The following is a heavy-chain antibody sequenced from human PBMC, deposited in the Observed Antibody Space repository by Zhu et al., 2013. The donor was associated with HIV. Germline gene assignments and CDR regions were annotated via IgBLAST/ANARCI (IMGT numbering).Heavy chain of an antibody. V-gene: IGHV1-2*02. CDR3: ARAPLYCSGGSCYSLVY. Sequence: QVQLVQSGAEVKKPGASVKVSCKASGYTFTGYYMHWVRQAPGQGLEWMGWINPNSGGTNYAQKFQGRVTMARDTSISTAYMELSRLRSDDTAVYYCARAPLYCSGGSCYSLVYWGQGTLVTVSS. CDR1: GYTFTGYY. CDR2: INPNSGGT. D-gene: IGHD2-15*01. J-gene: IGHJ4*02.